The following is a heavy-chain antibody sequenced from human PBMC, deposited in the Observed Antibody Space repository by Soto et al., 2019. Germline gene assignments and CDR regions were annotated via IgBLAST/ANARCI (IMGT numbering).Heavy chain of an antibody. CDR3: GRYCTNTKCRGGYYLDL. D-gene: IGHD2-8*01. Sequence: QVLLVQSGAEMKQPGSSVSVSCKASGDSFTNYAFTWVRQAPGQGPEWLGGIILALGTPHYSQRFRGRLTITADESSSTVYMGLGSLRLDDTAVYYCGRYCTNTKCRGGYYLDLWGQGTLLTVSS. V-gene: IGHV1-69*01. CDR1: GDSFTNYA. J-gene: IGHJ5*02. CDR2: IILALGTP.